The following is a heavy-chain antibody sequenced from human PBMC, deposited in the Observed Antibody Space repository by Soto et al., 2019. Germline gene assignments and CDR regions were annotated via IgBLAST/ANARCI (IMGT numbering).Heavy chain of an antibody. CDR2: IWYDGSNK. V-gene: IGHV3-33*01. CDR3: ARDIEGAAAGPPYFDY. J-gene: IGHJ4*02. D-gene: IGHD6-13*01. CDR1: GFTFSSYG. Sequence: QVQLVESGGGVVQPGRSLRLSCAASGFTFSSYGMQWVRQAPGKGLEWVAVIWYDGSNKYYADSVKGRFTISRDNSKNTRYLQMNSLRAEDTAVYYCARDIEGAAAGPPYFDYWGQGTLVTVSS.